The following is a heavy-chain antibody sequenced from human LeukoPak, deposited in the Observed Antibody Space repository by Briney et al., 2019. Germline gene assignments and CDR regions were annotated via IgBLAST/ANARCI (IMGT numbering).Heavy chain of an antibody. CDR2: IGSSGDST. J-gene: IGHJ4*02. D-gene: IGHD1-26*01. V-gene: IGHV3-23*01. CDR1: GFTFSNYA. Sequence: GGSLRLSCAASGFTFSNYAMSWVRQAPGKGLEWVSSIGSSGDSTYYADSVKGRFTISRDNSKNTLYLQMNSLRAEDTALYYCAKYRLKFDYWGQGTLVTVSS. CDR3: AKYRLKFDY.